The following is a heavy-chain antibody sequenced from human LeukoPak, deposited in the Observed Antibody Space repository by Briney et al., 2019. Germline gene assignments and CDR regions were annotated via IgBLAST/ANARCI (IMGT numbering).Heavy chain of an antibody. J-gene: IGHJ4*02. D-gene: IGHD3-9*01. CDR3: ARGHAYDILTG. Sequence: SETLSLTCTVSGGSISSYYWSWIRQPPGKGLEWIGYIYYSGSTNYNPSLKSRVTISVDTSKSQFSLKLSSVTAADTAVYYCARGHAYDILTGWGQGTLVTVSS. CDR1: GGSISSYY. V-gene: IGHV4-59*01. CDR2: IYYSGST.